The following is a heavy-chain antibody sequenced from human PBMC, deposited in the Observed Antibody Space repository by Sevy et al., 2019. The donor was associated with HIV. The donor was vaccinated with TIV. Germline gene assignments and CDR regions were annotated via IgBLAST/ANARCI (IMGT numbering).Heavy chain of an antibody. CDR1: GDSLGSYF. CDR2: IYYGGNT. CDR3: ARKPYYNGIDV. J-gene: IGHJ6*02. V-gene: IGHV4-59*01. Sequence: SETLSLTCTVSGDSLGSYFWSWIRQPPGKGLEWIGYIYYGGNTNYNPSLKSRVSISADTSKNQFSLMLKFVTAADTAIYYCARKPYYNGIDVWGQGTTVTVSS.